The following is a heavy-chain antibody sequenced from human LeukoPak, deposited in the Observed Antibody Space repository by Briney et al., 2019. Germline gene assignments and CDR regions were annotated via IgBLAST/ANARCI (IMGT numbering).Heavy chain of an antibody. D-gene: IGHD1-1*01. CDR3: TSELEPPPSYYYYYGMDV. V-gene: IGHV3-73*01. Sequence: GGSLRLSCAASGFTVSSNYMSWVRQASGKGLEWVGRIGSKANSYATAYAASVKGRFTISRDDSKNTAYLQMNSLKTEDTAVYYCTSELEPPPSYYYYYGMDVWGQGTTVTVSS. CDR1: GFTVSSNY. CDR2: IGSKANSYAT. J-gene: IGHJ6*02.